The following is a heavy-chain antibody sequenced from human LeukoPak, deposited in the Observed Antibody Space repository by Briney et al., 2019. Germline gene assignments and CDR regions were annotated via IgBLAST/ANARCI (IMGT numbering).Heavy chain of an antibody. CDR1: GFTFSNYA. CDR2: ISSSGSTI. V-gene: IGHV3-11*04. CDR3: AKDYDFWSGYLLA. Sequence: GGSLRLSCAASGFTFSNYAMSWIRQAPGKGQEWVSYISSSGSTIYYADSVKGRFTISRDNAKNTLYLQMNSLRAEDTAVYYCAKDYDFWSGYLLAWGQGTLVTVSS. D-gene: IGHD3-3*01. J-gene: IGHJ5*02.